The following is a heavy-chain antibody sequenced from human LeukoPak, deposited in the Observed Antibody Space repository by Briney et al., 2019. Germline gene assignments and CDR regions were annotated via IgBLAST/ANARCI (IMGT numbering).Heavy chain of an antibody. CDR1: GFTFSSYA. CDR2: ISSGGVTT. D-gene: IGHD6-19*01. J-gene: IGHJ4*02. V-gene: IGHV3-23*01. Sequence: GGSLRLSCAASGFTFSSYAMSWVRQAPGKGLDWVSAISSGGVTTYYAATVSGRFPISRDNSKNTLYLQMSSLRAEVTAVYFCAKRDGVTSAGFDYWGQGGLGTVSS. CDR3: AKRDGVTSAGFDY.